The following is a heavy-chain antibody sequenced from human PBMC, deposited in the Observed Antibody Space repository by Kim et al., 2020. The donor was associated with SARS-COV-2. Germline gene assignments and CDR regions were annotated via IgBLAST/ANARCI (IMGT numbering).Heavy chain of an antibody. V-gene: IGHV4-59*13. Sequence: SETLSLTCTVSGGSISSYYWSWIRQPPGKGLEWIGYIYYSGSTNYNPSLKSRVTISVDTSKNQFSLKLSSVTAADTAVYYCARDHSPVFNWGILSYYYYGMDVWGQGTTVTVSS. CDR2: IYYSGST. CDR1: GGSISSYY. D-gene: IGHD7-27*01. J-gene: IGHJ6*02. CDR3: ARDHSPVFNWGILSYYYYGMDV.